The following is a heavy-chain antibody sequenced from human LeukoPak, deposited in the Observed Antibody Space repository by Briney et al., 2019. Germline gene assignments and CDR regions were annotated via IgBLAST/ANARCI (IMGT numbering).Heavy chain of an antibody. V-gene: IGHV3-15*01. D-gene: IGHD3-10*01. Sequence: GGSLRLSCAASGFTFSNAWMSWVRQAPGKGLEWVGRIKSKTDGGTTDYAAPVKGRFTISRGDSKNTLYLQMNSLKTEDTAVYYCTTVPPYYGSGSYPDYWGQGTLVTVSS. CDR1: GFTFSNAW. J-gene: IGHJ4*02. CDR2: IKSKTDGGTT. CDR3: TTVPPYYGSGSYPDY.